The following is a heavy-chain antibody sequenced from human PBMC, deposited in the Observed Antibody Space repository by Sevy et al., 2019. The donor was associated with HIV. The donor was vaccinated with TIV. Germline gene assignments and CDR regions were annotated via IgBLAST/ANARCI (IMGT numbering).Heavy chain of an antibody. V-gene: IGHV3-21*01. D-gene: IGHD3-22*01. CDR2: ISSSGSYI. Sequence: GGSLRLSCVASGFTFRSYTMKWVRQAPGKGLECVSSISSSGSYIYYADQVKGRFTISRDDAKNSLYLQMNTLRAEDAALYYCARVRPYDTRDFDYWGQGTLVTVSS. CDR1: GFTFRSYT. J-gene: IGHJ4*02. CDR3: ARVRPYDTRDFDY.